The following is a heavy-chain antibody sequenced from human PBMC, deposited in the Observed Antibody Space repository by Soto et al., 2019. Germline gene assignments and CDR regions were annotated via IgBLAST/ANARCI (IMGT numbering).Heavy chain of an antibody. J-gene: IGHJ4*02. CDR3: AKDAGNEESLFDY. V-gene: IGHV3-23*01. CDR2: VNNDGRNT. Sequence: LRLSCEASGFTFSDFGMRWVRQIPGKGLEWVSTVNNDGRNTHYADSVEGRFTISRDNSKNTLYLQMGSLRAEDTAIYYCAKDAGNEESLFDYWGQGTLVTVSS. CDR1: GFTFSDFG.